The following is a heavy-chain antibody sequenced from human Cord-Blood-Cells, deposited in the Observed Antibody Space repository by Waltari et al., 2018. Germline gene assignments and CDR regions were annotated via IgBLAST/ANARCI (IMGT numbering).Heavy chain of an antibody. J-gene: IGHJ4*02. CDR3: ARGKKIAIPGITGTPGYFDY. D-gene: IGHD1-20*01. V-gene: IGHV6-1*01. Sequence: QVQLQQSGPGLVKPSQTLSLTCAISGDSVSSNSAAWNWIRQSPSRGLEWLGRTYYRSKWYNDYAVSVKSRITINPDTSKNQFSLQLNSVTPEDTAVYYCARGKKIAIPGITGTPGYFDYWGQGTLVTVSS. CDR1: GDSVSSNSAA. CDR2: TYYRSKWYN.